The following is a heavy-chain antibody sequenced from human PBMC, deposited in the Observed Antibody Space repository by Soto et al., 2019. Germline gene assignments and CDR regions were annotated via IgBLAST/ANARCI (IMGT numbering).Heavy chain of an antibody. CDR3: ARHGICSGTYPGVDY. V-gene: IGHV4-39*01. Sequence: SETLSLTCSVSGGSIITSSYYWALIRQPPGTGLEWIGSIYYGGSTYYNPSLKSRVSISVDTSKNQFSLKLDSVTAADTAVYYCARHGICSGTYPGVDYWGQGTLVTVSS. CDR1: GGSIITSSYY. CDR2: IYYGGST. J-gene: IGHJ4*02. D-gene: IGHD1-26*01.